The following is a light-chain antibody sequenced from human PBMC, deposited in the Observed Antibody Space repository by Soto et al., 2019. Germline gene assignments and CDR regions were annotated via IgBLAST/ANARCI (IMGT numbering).Light chain of an antibody. CDR1: ESPVITDGDTL. CDR2: RVS. J-gene: IGKJ2*01. V-gene: IGKV2-30*01. Sequence: IVLTQSPLSLPVTLGQPASISCRSSESPVITDGDTLLNWFQQRPGQSPRRLIYRVSNRDFGVPDKFSGSVSGIAFTLKISSVEAEDVAIYYCKQGARWPYTFVQGTKLEI. CDR3: KQGARWPYT.